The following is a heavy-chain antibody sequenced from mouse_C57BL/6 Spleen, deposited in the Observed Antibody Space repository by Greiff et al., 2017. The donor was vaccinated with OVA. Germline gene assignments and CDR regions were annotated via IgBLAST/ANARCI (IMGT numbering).Heavy chain of an antibody. Sequence: EVKLMESGGGLVKPGGSLKLSCAASGFTFSDYGMHWVRQAPEKGLEWVAYISSGSSTIYYADTVKGRFTISRDNAKNTLFLQMTSLRSEDTAMYYCASHYDDYFYYAMDYWGQGTSVTVSS. D-gene: IGHD2-4*01. CDR2: ISSGSSTI. J-gene: IGHJ4*01. V-gene: IGHV5-17*01. CDR1: GFTFSDYG. CDR3: ASHYDDYFYYAMDY.